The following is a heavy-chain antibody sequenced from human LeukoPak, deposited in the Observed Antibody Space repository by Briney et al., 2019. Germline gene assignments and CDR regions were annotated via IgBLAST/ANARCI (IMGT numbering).Heavy chain of an antibody. CDR2: IYYSGST. V-gene: IGHV4-59*04. J-gene: IGHJ5*02. Sequence: PSETLSLTCTVSGCSISSYYWSWIRQPPGKGLEWIRYIYYSGSTYYNPSLKSRVTISVDTSKNQFFLELSSVTTADPAVYYCVRHPRVYNWFHPWGQGTLVTVSS. CDR1: GCSISSYY. CDR3: VRHPRVYNWFHP.